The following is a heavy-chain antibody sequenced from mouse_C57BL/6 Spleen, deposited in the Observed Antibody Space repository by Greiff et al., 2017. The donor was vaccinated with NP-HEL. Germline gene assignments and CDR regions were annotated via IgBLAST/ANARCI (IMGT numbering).Heavy chain of an antibody. J-gene: IGHJ2*01. CDR3: TRKVWDDYFDY. Sequence: VQLQQSGAELVRPGASVTLSCKASGYTFTDYEMHWVKQTPVHGLEWIGAIDPETGGTAYNQKFKGKAILTADKSSSTAYMELRSLTSEDSAVYYCTRKVWDDYFDYWGQGTTLTVSS. CDR1: GYTFTDYE. V-gene: IGHV1-15*01. CDR2: IDPETGGT. D-gene: IGHD4-1*01.